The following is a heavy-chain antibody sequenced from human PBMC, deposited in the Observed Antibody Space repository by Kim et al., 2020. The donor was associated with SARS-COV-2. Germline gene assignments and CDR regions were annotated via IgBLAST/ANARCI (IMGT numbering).Heavy chain of an antibody. CDR3: ARDLTYYYGSGTFDY. J-gene: IGHJ4*02. V-gene: IGHV3-74*01. Sequence: DSVKGRFTISRDNAKNTLYLQMNSLRVEDTAVYYCARDLTYYYGSGTFDYWGQGTLVTVSS. D-gene: IGHD3-10*01.